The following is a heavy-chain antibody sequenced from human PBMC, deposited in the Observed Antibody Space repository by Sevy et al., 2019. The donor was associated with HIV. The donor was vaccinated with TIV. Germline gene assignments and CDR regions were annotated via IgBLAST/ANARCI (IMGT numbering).Heavy chain of an antibody. CDR1: GFTFSSYA. D-gene: IGHD2-15*01. J-gene: IGHJ5*02. CDR3: AKGVVAAIDWFDP. Sequence: GGSLRLSCAASGFTFSSYAMSWVRQAPGKGLEWVSAISGSGGSTYYAASVKGRLTISRDNSKNTRYLQMNSLGAEDTAVYYCAKGVVAAIDWFDPWGQGTLVTVSS. CDR2: ISGSGGST. V-gene: IGHV3-23*01.